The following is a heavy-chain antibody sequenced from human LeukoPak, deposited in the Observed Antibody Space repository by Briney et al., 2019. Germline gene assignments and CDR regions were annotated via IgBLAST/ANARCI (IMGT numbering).Heavy chain of an antibody. CDR2: ISSGSSFI. CDR1: GFTFSSYY. J-gene: IGHJ4*02. CDR3: ARGVREFDY. D-gene: IGHD1-26*01. Sequence: GSLRLSCAASGFTFSSYYMNWVRQAPGKGLEWISSISSGSSFIYYADSVKGRFTISRDNAKNSLYLQMNSLRAEDTAVYYCARGVREFDYWGQGTLVTVSS. V-gene: IGHV3-21*01.